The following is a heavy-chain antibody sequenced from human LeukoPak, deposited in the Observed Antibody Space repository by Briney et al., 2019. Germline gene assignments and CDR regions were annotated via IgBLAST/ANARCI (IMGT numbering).Heavy chain of an antibody. V-gene: IGHV4-34*01. J-gene: IGHJ4*02. CDR2: INHSGST. CDR1: GGSFSGYY. D-gene: IGHD6-13*01. Sequence: SGTLSLTCAVYGGSFSGYYWSWIRQPPGKGLEWIGEINHSGSTNYNPSFKSRVTISVDTSKNQFSLKLSSVTAADTAVYYCARRGIAAAGRRGYFDYWGQGTLVTVSS. CDR3: ARRGIAAAGRRGYFDY.